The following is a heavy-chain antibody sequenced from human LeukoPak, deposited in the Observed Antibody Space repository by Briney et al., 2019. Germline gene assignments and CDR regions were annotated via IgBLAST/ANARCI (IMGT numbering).Heavy chain of an antibody. Sequence: PSETLSLTCTVSGGSISSYYWSWIRQPAGKGLEWIGRIYTSGSTNYNPSLKSRVTMSVDTSKNQFSLKLSSVTAADTAVYYCARAFWGYDYVWGSYRHNWFDPWGQGTLVTVSS. CDR2: IYTSGST. CDR1: GGSISSYY. D-gene: IGHD3-16*02. V-gene: IGHV4-4*07. CDR3: ARAFWGYDYVWGSYRHNWFDP. J-gene: IGHJ5*02.